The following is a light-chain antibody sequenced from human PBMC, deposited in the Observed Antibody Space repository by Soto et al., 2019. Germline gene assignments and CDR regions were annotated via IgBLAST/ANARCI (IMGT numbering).Light chain of an antibody. CDR1: SSDIGTYDH. Sequence: QSALTQPASVSGSPGQSITISCSGTSSDIGTYDHVAWFQQFPGKTPKLMIYSVSNRPSGVSYRFSGSKSGNTASLTISGLQAEDDADYYCISYTASRSYVFGTGTKLTV. CDR2: SVS. J-gene: IGLJ1*01. V-gene: IGLV2-14*01. CDR3: ISYTASRSYV.